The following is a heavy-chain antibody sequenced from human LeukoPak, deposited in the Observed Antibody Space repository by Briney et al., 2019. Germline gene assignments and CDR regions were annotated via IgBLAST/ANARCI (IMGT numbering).Heavy chain of an antibody. V-gene: IGHV4-59*01. D-gene: IGHD5-12*01. J-gene: IGHJ6*02. Sequence: SETLSLTCTVSGVSISSYYWSWIRQPPGKGLEWIGYIYYSGSTNYNPSLKSRVTISVDTSKNQFSLKLSSVTAADTAVYYCARLQWLRPDANTLPRGGNYYYYGMDVWGQGTTVTVSS. CDR3: ARLQWLRPDANTLPRGGNYYYYGMDV. CDR1: GVSISSYY. CDR2: IYYSGST.